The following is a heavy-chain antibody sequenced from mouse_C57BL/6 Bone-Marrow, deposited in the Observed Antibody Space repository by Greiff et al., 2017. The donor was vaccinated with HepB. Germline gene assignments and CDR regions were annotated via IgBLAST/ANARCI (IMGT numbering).Heavy chain of an antibody. CDR1: GFTFTDYY. CDR3: ARYHWDRAMDY. Sequence: EVKVVESGGGLVQPGGSLSLSCAASGFTFTDYYMSWVRQPPGKALEWLGFIRNKANGYTTEYSASVKGRFTISRDNSQSILYLQMNALRAEDSATYYCARYHWDRAMDYWGQGTSVTVSS. J-gene: IGHJ4*01. D-gene: IGHD4-1*01. V-gene: IGHV7-3*01. CDR2: IRNKANGYTT.